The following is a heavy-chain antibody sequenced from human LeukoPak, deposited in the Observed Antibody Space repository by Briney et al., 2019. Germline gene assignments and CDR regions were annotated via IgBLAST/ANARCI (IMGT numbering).Heavy chain of an antibody. V-gene: IGHV3-72*01. D-gene: IGHD1-26*01. Sequence: GGSLRLSCAASGFTFSDHYMGWVRQAPGEGLGWVGRTRNKANSYTTEYAASVKGRFTISRDDSKNSLYLQMNGLKTEDTAVYYCARGESGSYYWGQGTLVTVSS. CDR3: ARGESGSYY. CDR1: GFTFSDHY. CDR2: TRNKANSYTT. J-gene: IGHJ4*02.